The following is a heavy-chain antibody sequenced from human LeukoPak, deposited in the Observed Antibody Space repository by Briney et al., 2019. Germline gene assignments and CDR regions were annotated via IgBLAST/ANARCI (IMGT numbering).Heavy chain of an antibody. Sequence: SQTLSLTCTVSGGSISSGGYYWSWIRQHPGDGLEWIGYIYYSGSTNYNPSLKSRVTISVDTSKNQFSLKLSSVTAADTAVYYCARERSSGWYNNWFDPWGQGTLVIVSS. CDR1: GGSISSGGYY. CDR3: ARERSSGWYNNWFDP. J-gene: IGHJ5*02. CDR2: IYYSGST. V-gene: IGHV4-31*03. D-gene: IGHD6-19*01.